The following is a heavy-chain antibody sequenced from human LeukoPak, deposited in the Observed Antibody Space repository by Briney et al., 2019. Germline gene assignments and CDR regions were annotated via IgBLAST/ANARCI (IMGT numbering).Heavy chain of an antibody. D-gene: IGHD5-18*01. V-gene: IGHV1-69*05. J-gene: IGHJ4*02. CDR2: IIPIFGTA. Sequence: SVKVSCKASGGTFSSYAISWVRQAPGQGLEWMGGIIPIFGTANYAQKFQGRVTITTDETTSTAYMELSSLRSEDTAVYYCARAWRGYSYGFPFDYWGQGTLVTVSS. CDR1: GGTFSSYA. CDR3: ARAWRGYSYGFPFDY.